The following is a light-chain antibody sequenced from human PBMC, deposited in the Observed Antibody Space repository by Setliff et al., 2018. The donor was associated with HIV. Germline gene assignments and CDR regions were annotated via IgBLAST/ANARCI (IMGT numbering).Light chain of an antibody. CDR1: SSDVGAYNY. V-gene: IGLV2-11*01. CDR3: SSYAGNFLFV. J-gene: IGLJ1*01. CDR2: DVT. Sequence: QSVLTQPRSVSGSPGQSVTISCTGTSSDVGAYNYVSWYQQHPGKAPKLMIYDVTKRPSGVPDRFSGSKSANTASLTISGLQAEDAADYYCSSYAGNFLFVFGIGTKVTVL.